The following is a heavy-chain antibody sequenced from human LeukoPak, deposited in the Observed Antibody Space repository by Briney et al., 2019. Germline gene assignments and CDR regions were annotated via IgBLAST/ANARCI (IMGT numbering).Heavy chain of an antibody. CDR1: GGTFSSYA. D-gene: IGHD5-18*01. V-gene: IGHV1-69*04. J-gene: IGHJ4*02. CDR3: ATYVDTAMVDDY. Sequence: GASVKVSCKASGGTFSSYAISWVRQAPGQGLEWMGRIIPIFGIANYAQKFQGRVTITADKSTSTAYMELSSLRSEDTAAYYCATYVDTAMVDDYWGQGTLVTVSS. CDR2: IIPIFGIA.